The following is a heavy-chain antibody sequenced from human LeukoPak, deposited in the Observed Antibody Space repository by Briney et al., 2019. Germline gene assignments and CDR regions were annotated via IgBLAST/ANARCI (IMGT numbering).Heavy chain of an antibody. Sequence: GASVKVSCKASGYTSTAYYIRWVREAPRRRLEWMGWIDPNSGGTNFAQKVQGRVTMTRDTSITTAYVELSSLKSDDTAVYYCARGDIQWDYWGQGTQVTVSS. CDR2: IDPNSGGT. D-gene: IGHD6-19*01. J-gene: IGHJ4*02. CDR3: ARGDIQWDY. V-gene: IGHV1-2*02. CDR1: GYTSTAYY.